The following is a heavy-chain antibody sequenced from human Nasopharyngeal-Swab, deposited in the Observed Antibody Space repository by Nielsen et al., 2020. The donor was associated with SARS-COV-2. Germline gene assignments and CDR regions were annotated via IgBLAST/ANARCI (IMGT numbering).Heavy chain of an antibody. Sequence: GESLKISCAAFGFTFSSSGMDWVRQAPGKGLEWVAVISYDGSNEYYGDSVKGRFTISRDNSKNTLYLQMNSLRIDDTAVYYCAKDVHGDYGGIDYWGQGILVTVSS. CDR3: AKDVHGDYGGIDY. CDR1: GFTFSSSG. CDR2: ISYDGSNE. D-gene: IGHD4-17*01. V-gene: IGHV3-30*18. J-gene: IGHJ4*02.